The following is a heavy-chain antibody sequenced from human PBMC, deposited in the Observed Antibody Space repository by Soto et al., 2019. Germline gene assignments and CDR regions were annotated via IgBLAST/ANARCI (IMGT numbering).Heavy chain of an antibody. CDR3: ARDKSTGWFEN. Sequence: SLRLSCSASVFTFSDYYMAWIRQAPGKGLEWISYISGRGDTIYYSDSVKGRFTLSRDNTKYSLYLQMNSLSPDDTAVYYCARDKSTGWFENWGQGTLVTVSS. J-gene: IGHJ4*02. CDR2: ISGRGDTI. CDR1: VFTFSDYY. D-gene: IGHD6-19*01. V-gene: IGHV3-11*01.